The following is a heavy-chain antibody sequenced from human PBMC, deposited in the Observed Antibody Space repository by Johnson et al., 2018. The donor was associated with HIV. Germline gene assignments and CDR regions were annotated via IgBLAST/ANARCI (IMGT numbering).Heavy chain of an antibody. D-gene: IGHD3-3*01. V-gene: IGHV3-9*01. CDR2: ISWNSGSI. J-gene: IGHJ3*02. CDR3: AKSPMYYDSSGAFDI. CDR1: GFTFDDYA. Sequence: VQLVESGGGLVQPGRSLRLSCAASGFTFDDYAMHWVRQAPGKGLEWVPGISWNSGSIGYADSVKGRFTISRDNAKNSLYLQMNSLRAEDTALYYCAKSPMYYDSSGAFDIWGQGTMVTVSS.